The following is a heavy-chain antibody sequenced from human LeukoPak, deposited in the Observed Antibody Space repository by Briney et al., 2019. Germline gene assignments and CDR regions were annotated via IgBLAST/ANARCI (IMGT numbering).Heavy chain of an antibody. Sequence: QPGRSLRLSCAASGFTFSSYVMHWVRQAPGKGLEWVAVIWYDGSTEYYADSVKGRFTISRDSSRNTLYLQMNSLRAEDTAVYYCARQQQLATFDIWGQGTMVTVSS. V-gene: IGHV3-33*01. CDR3: ARQQQLATFDI. D-gene: IGHD6-13*01. J-gene: IGHJ3*02. CDR2: IWYDGSTE. CDR1: GFTFSSYV.